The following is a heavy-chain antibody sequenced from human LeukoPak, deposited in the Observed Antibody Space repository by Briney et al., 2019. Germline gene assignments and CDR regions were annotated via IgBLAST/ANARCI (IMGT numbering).Heavy chain of an antibody. CDR3: ARDTPQHFKRFDH. D-gene: IGHD1-1*01. J-gene: IGHJ4*02. V-gene: IGHV1-18*01. CDR1: GYTFNRFG. CDR2: INTYSGNT. Sequence: ASVTVSCKASGYTFNRFGISWVRQAPGQGLEWLGWINTYSGNTKYGEKFQGRVKMTPDTSTSTVYMELTSLRSDDTAVYFCARDTPQHFKRFDHWGQGTLVTVSS.